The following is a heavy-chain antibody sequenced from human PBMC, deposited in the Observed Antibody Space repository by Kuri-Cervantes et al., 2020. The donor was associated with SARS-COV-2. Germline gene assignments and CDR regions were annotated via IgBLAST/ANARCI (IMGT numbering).Heavy chain of an antibody. CDR2: ISGSGGST. Sequence: LSLTCAASGFTFSSYATSWVRQAPGKGLEWVSAISGSGGSTYYADSVKGRFTISRDNSKNTLYLQMNSLRAEDTAVYYCARGPGAFFDYWGQGTLVTVSS. V-gene: IGHV3-23*01. J-gene: IGHJ4*02. CDR1: GFTFSSYA. CDR3: ARGPGAFFDY. D-gene: IGHD7-27*01.